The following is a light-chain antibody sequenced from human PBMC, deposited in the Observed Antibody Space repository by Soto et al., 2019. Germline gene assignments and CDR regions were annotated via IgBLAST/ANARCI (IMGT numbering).Light chain of an antibody. CDR1: SSNIVKNY. V-gene: IGLV1-51*02. CDR2: ENN. J-gene: IGLJ1*01. CDR3: GAWDSSLRAVYV. Sequence: QSELTQPPSVSAAPGQKCTISSYGISSNIVKNYVSWYQQLPGTAPKLLIYENNKRPSGIPDRFSGSKSGTSATLGITGLQTGDEAEYYCGAWDSSLRAVYVFGTGTKVTVL.